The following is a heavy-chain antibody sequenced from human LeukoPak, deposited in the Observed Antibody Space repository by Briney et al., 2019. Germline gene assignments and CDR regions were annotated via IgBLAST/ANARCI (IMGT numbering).Heavy chain of an antibody. CDR3: ARDLGVYDSSGYYPDY. CDR1: GYTFTGYY. CDR2: INPNSGGT. D-gene: IGHD3-22*01. Sequence: ASVKVSCKASGYTFTGYYMHWVRQAAGQGLEWMGWINPNSGGTNYAQKFQGGVTMTRDTSISTAYMELSRLRSDDTAVYYCARDLGVYDSSGYYPDYWGQGTLVTVSS. J-gene: IGHJ4*02. V-gene: IGHV1-2*02.